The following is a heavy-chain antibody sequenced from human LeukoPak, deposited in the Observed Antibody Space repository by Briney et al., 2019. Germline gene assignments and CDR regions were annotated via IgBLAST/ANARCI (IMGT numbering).Heavy chain of an antibody. D-gene: IGHD4-23*01. CDR2: ITSDGGSI. CDR1: RFTFSNFN. Sequence: GGSLRLSCSASRFTFSNFNMHWVRQAPGKGLQFVSGITSDGGSIDYADSVRGRFTISRDNSQNTLDLQMNSPRAEDTALYYCAKETMVTLGSYFHYWGQGTQVTVSS. V-gene: IGHV3-64*04. J-gene: IGHJ4*02. CDR3: AKETMVTLGSYFHY.